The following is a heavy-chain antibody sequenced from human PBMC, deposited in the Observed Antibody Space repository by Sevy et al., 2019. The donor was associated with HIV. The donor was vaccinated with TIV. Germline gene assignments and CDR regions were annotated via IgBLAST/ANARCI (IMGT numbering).Heavy chain of an antibody. CDR3: ARATRTEALDAFDI. J-gene: IGHJ3*02. Sequence: GGSLRLSCAASGFTFSDYSMNWVRQAPGKGLEWVSSISSSSYYIYYADSVKGRFTISRDNAKNSLYLQMNSLRAEDTAVYYCARATRTEALDAFDIWGQGTMVTVSS. V-gene: IGHV3-21*01. CDR2: ISSSSYYI. CDR1: GFTFSDYS.